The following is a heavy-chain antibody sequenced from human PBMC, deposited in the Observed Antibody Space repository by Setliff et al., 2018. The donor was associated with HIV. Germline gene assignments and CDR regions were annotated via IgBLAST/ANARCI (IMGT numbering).Heavy chain of an antibody. J-gene: IGHJ4*02. CDR2: IDHSGST. Sequence: SETLSLTCAVYGGSFSGYHWSWIRQSPGKGLEWIGEIDHSGSTDDNPSLKSRVTISVDTSENQSSLKLSSVSAADTAVYYCARGHPIVPTGLVSFYFDHWGQGTLVTVSS. CDR3: ARGHPIVPTGLVSFYFDH. CDR1: GGSFSGYH. V-gene: IGHV4-34*01. D-gene: IGHD2-2*01.